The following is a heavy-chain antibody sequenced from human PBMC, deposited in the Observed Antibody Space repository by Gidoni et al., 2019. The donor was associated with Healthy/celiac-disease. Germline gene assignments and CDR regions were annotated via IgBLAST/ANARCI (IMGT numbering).Heavy chain of an antibody. CDR2: ISSSSSYI. V-gene: IGHV3-21*01. Sequence: EVQLVESGGGLVKPGGSLRLSCAASGFTFSSYSMNWVRQAPGKGLEWVSSISSSSSYIYYADSVKGRFTISRDNAKNSLYLQMNSLRAEDTAVYYCARVGTNYYDSSGYYFDYFDYWGQGTLVTVSS. J-gene: IGHJ4*02. CDR3: ARVGTNYYDSSGYYFDYFDY. D-gene: IGHD3-22*01. CDR1: GFTFSSYS.